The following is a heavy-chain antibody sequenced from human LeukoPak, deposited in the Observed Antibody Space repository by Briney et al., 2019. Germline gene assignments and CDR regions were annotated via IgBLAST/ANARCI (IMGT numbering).Heavy chain of an antibody. D-gene: IGHD2-21*01. CDR1: VYTFTSYG. J-gene: IGHJ4*02. CDR3: ARDRQCGY. V-gene: IGHV1-18*01. CDR2: ISPYNGNT. Sequence: ASVKVSCKASVYTFTSYGISWVRQAPGQGLEWMGWISPYNGNTNYAPKLQGRVTMTTDTATTTAYMELTSLTSDDTAVYYCARDRQCGYWGQGTLVTVSS.